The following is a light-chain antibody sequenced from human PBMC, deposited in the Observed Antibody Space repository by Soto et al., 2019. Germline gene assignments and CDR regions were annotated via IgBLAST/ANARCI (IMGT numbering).Light chain of an antibody. CDR2: AAS. J-gene: IGKJ5*01. Sequence: DSQMTQSPSSLSASIGDRVTITCRASRPINTALNWYQQRPGKAPNLLIYAASSLQSGVPSRFSGSGSGTDFTLTISSLQPEDFATYYCQQSYSTPETFGQGTRLEIK. CDR1: RPINTA. CDR3: QQSYSTPET. V-gene: IGKV1-39*01.